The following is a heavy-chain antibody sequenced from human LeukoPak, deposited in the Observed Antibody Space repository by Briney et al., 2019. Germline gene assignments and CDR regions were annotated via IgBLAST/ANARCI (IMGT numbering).Heavy chain of an antibody. V-gene: IGHV1-2*02. J-gene: IGHJ4*02. CDR3: ARAGFSLITFGGVIAKQDY. CDR1: GYTFTGYY. D-gene: IGHD3-16*02. Sequence: ASVKVSCKASGYTFTGYYMHWVRQAPGQGLELRGWINPNSGGTNYAQKFQGRVTMTRDTSISTAYMELSRLRSDDTAVYYCARAGFSLITFGGVIAKQDYWGQGTLVTVSS. CDR2: INPNSGGT.